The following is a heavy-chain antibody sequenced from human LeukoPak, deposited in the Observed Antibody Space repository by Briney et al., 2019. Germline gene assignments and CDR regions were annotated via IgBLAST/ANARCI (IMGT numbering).Heavy chain of an antibody. CDR3: NTDLDY. Sequence: GESLRLSCAGTGFIFSDVWMSWVRQAPGKGLEWVARIKTKDEGGAIDYAASVQGRFTISRDDSEKMLYLQMDSLKIEDTAVYYCNTDLDYWGRGTLVTVSS. V-gene: IGHV3-15*01. CDR1: GFIFSDVW. CDR2: IKTKDEGGAI. J-gene: IGHJ4*02.